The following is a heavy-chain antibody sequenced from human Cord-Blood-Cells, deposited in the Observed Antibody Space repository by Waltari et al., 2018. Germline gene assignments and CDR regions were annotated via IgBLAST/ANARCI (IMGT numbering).Heavy chain of an antibody. CDR3: ARGPYSSSWYYFDY. CDR2: INPNSGGT. Sequence: QVQLVQSGAEVKKPGASVKVSCKASGYTFTGYSMPWVRQAPGQGLEWMGRINPNSGGTNYAQKFQGRVTMTRDTSISTAYMELSRLRSDDTVVYYCARGPYSSSWYYFDYWGQGTLVTVSS. V-gene: IGHV1-2*05. D-gene: IGHD6-13*01. J-gene: IGHJ4*02. CDR1: GYTFTGYS.